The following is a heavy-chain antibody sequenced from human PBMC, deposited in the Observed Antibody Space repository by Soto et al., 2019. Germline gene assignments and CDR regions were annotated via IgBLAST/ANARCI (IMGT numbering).Heavy chain of an antibody. V-gene: IGHV4-59*08. CDR1: GGSLGDVY. Sequence: QVKLQESGRGLVKPSETLSLSCTVSGGSLGDVYWTWIRQPPGKEMEWIGYISTTGVTNYSPSRKSRVTMSTNTSKNQFSLNLSSVTAADTAIYFCARHGGDVVMVRDWGQGIQVTVSS. CDR3: ARHGGDVVMVRD. CDR2: ISTTGVT. D-gene: IGHD2-21*01. J-gene: IGHJ4*02.